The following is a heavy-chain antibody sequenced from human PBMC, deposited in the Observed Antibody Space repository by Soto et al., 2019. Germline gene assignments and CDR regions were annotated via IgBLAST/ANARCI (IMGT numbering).Heavy chain of an antibody. CDR1: NFSISRGYY. CDR2: MYHTGRT. V-gene: IGHV4-38-2*02. CDR3: ARVMGEFSLPGSLDFDY. J-gene: IGHJ4*02. D-gene: IGHD3-16*01. Sequence: PSGTLSLICNVSNFSISRGYYLGWIRHSPWKCLEWIATMYHTGRTYYTPSHKSRVTISVHTCENHFPRKLSSVTAADAAFYYPARVMGEFSLPGSLDFDYWGQGTLVTDSS.